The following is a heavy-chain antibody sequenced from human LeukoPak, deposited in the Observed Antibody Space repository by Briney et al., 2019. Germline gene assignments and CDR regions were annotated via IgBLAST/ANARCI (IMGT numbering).Heavy chain of an antibody. Sequence: SETLSLTCALSGGSISRGGYSWSWIRQPPGKGLEWIGYIYHSGSTYYNPSLKSRVTISVDRSKNQFSLKLSSVTAADTAVYYCASGSGSVFDIWGQGTMVTVSS. CDR2: IYHSGST. J-gene: IGHJ3*02. V-gene: IGHV4-30-2*01. CDR1: GGSISRGGYS. CDR3: ASGSGSVFDI.